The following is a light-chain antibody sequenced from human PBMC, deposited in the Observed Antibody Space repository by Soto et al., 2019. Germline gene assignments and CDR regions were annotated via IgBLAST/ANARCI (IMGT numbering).Light chain of an antibody. Sequence: DIQMTQSPSTLSASVGDRVTITCRASQSISSWLAWYQQKPGQAPRLLIYDASNRATGIPARFSGSGSGTDFTLTISCLQSEDFATYYCQQYNSYSQTFGQGTKVDIK. CDR1: QSISSW. J-gene: IGKJ1*01. CDR2: DAS. V-gene: IGKV1-5*01. CDR3: QQYNSYSQT.